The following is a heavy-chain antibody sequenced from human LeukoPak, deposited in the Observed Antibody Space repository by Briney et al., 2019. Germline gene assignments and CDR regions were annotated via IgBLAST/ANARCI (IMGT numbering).Heavy chain of an antibody. CDR3: AKDLNRWFGESHYYYYGMDV. V-gene: IGHV3-30*18. CDR2: ISYDGSNK. D-gene: IGHD3-10*01. CDR1: GFTFSSYG. Sequence: PGGSLRLSCAASGFTFSSYGMHWVRQAPGKGLEWVSVISYDGSNKYYADSVKGRFTISRDNSKNTLYLQMNSLRAEDTAVYYCAKDLNRWFGESHYYYYGMDVWGQGTTVTVSS. J-gene: IGHJ6*02.